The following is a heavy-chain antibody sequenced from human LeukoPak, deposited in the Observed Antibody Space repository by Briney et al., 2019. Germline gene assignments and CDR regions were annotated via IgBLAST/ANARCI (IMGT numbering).Heavy chain of an antibody. CDR2: ITASDYTT. CDR1: GFIFREYA. V-gene: IGHV3-23*01. Sequence: GGSLRLSCAASGFIFREYAMTWVRQAPGKGLEWVSSITASDYTTYADSVKGRFTISRDNSKNTLYLQMDSLRGDDTALYHYARDPNGDYIGAFDNWGQGTMVTVSS. D-gene: IGHD4-17*01. CDR3: ARDPNGDYIGAFDN. J-gene: IGHJ3*02.